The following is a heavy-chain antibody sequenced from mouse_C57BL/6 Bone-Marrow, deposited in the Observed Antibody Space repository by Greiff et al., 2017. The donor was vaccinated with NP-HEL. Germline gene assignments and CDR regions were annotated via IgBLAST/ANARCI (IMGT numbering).Heavy chain of an antibody. Sequence: VQLQQSGAELASPGASVTLSCKASGYTFTDHIMNWVKKRPGQGLEWIGRIYPVSGEPNYNQKFMGKATFSVDRSSRTVYMVLYRLTSEDPAVYYCSSGYGFAYWGQGTLVTVSA. J-gene: IGHJ3*01. D-gene: IGHD3-2*02. CDR2: IYPVSGEP. CDR3: SSGYGFAY. V-gene: IGHV1-11*01. CDR1: GYTFTDHI.